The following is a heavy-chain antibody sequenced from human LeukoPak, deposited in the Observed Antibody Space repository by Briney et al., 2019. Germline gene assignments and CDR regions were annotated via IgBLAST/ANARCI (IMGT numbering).Heavy chain of an antibody. CDR3: EKGDSYGSHDAFDI. J-gene: IGHJ3*02. CDR1: GFTFSSYA. CDR2: ISGSGGST. Sequence: GGSLRLSCAASGFTFSSYAMSWVRQAPGKGLEWVSAISGSGGSTYYADSVKGRFTISRDDSKNTLYLQMNSLRAEDTALYYCEKGDSYGSHDAFDIWGQGTMVTVSS. D-gene: IGHD5-18*01. V-gene: IGHV3-23*01.